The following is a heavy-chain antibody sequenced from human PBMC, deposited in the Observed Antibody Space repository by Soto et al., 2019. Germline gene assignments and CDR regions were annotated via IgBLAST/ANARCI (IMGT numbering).Heavy chain of an antibody. Sequence: PLRHSCXASLFTFSRYVMSWVVEGPLKWLGFVSTINSNVYSTYYADSVKGRFTISRDNSRNSLYLQVNSLRAEDTAVYYCARVPDLDYCSRTSCLYYFDYWGQGALVTVSS. V-gene: IGHV3-23*01. D-gene: IGHD2-2*01. CDR1: LFTFSRYV. J-gene: IGHJ4*02. CDR2: INSNVYST. CDR3: ARVPDLDYCSRTSCLYYFDY.